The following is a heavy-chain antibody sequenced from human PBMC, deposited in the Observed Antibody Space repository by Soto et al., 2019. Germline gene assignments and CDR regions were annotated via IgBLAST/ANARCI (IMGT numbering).Heavy chain of an antibody. V-gene: IGHV1-69*13. J-gene: IGHJ6*02. CDR2: IIPIFGIP. CDR1: GGTFSRYS. CDR3: AREDRNRETGLVPAAIDGMDV. Sequence: SVKVSCKASGGTFSRYSITWVRQAPGHGLEWIGRIIPIFGIPSYAQKFQGRVTITADESTSTAYMELSSLRSDDTAVYYCAREDRNRETGLVPAAIDGMDVWGQGTTVTVPS. D-gene: IGHD2-2*01.